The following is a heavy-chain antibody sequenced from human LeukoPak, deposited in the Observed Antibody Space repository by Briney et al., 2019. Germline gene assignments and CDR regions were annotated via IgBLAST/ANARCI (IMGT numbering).Heavy chain of an antibody. CDR2: IWYDGSEK. D-gene: IGHD6-13*01. V-gene: IGHV3-33*06. CDR3: AKQGTFTSSSSWFLDS. Sequence: GGSLRLSCAASRFTFRYGIHWVRQAPGKGLEWVGVIWYDGSEKEYAESVKGRFTISRGNSKNTVYLQMTSLRVEDTAMYYCAKQGTFTSSSSWFLDSWGQGTLVTVSS. CDR1: RFTFRYG. J-gene: IGHJ4*02.